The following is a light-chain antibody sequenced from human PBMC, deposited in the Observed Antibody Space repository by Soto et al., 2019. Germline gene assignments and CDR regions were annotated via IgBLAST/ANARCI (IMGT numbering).Light chain of an antibody. Sequence: QSVLAQPASVSGSRGQSITISCTGTSSDVGGYNYVSWYQQHPGKAPKLMIYEVSNRPSGVSNRFSGSKSGNTASLTISRLQAEDEADYYCSSYTSSSTRVFGTGTKVTVL. J-gene: IGLJ1*01. CDR2: EVS. V-gene: IGLV2-14*01. CDR1: SSDVGGYNY. CDR3: SSYTSSSTRV.